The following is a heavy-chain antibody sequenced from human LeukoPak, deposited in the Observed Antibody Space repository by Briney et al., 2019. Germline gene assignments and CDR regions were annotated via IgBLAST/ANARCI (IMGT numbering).Heavy chain of an antibody. CDR1: GFTFSSYA. CDR3: AKDIEVVPAATCFDY. Sequence: PGGCLRLSCAASGFTFSSYAMSWVRQAPGNWLEWVSAISGSGGSTYYADSVKGRFTISRDNSKNTLYLQMNSLRAEDTAVYYCAKDIEVVPAATCFDYWGQGTLVTVSS. V-gene: IGHV3-23*01. CDR2: ISGSGGST. D-gene: IGHD2-2*01. J-gene: IGHJ4*02.